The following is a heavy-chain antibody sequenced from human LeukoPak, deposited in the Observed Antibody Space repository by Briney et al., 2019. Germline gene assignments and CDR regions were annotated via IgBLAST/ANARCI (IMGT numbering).Heavy chain of an antibody. CDR2: IYYSGST. Sequence: PSETLSLTCTVSGGSISSYYWSWIRQPPGKGLEWIGYIYYSGSTNYNPSLKSRVTISVDTSKNQFSLKLSSVTAADTAVYYCARAGGSQALRYWGQGTLVTVSS. D-gene: IGHD2-15*01. CDR3: ARAGGSQALRY. V-gene: IGHV4-59*08. J-gene: IGHJ4*02. CDR1: GGSISSYY.